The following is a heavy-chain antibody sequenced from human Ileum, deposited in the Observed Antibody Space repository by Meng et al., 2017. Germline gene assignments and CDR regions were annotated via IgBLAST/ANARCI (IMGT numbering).Heavy chain of an antibody. D-gene: IGHD2-15*01. CDR2: ITWKSGNI. V-gene: IGHV3-9*01. CDR1: GFRFDDHA. J-gene: IGHJ4*02. CDR3: AKDYCSGGSFLLRNTWFDY. Sequence: GGSLRLSCAASGFRFDDHAMHWVRQAPGKGLEWVSGITWKSGNIGYADSVKGRFTISRDNAKNSLYLQMNSLRTEDTALYYCAKDYCSGGSFLLRNTWFDYWGQGTLVTVSS.